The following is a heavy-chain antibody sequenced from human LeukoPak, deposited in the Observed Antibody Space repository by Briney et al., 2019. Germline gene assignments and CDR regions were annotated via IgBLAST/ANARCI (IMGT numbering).Heavy chain of an antibody. Sequence: SETLFLTCTVSGYSISSGYYWGWIRQPPGKGLEWIGSLSHSRSTYYNPSLQSRLTMSVDTSKNQFSLKLSSVTAADTAVYYCARSGYSYGADAVDIWGQGTMVTVSS. CDR1: GYSISSGYY. CDR3: ARSGYSYGADAVDI. J-gene: IGHJ3*02. CDR2: LSHSRST. D-gene: IGHD5-18*01. V-gene: IGHV4-38-2*02.